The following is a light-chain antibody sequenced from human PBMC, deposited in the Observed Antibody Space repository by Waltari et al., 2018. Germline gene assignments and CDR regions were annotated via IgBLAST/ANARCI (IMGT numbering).Light chain of an antibody. J-gene: IGLJ2*01. CDR1: TSDVGTYNL. CDR2: EGS. V-gene: IGLV2-23*01. Sequence: QSALTQPASVSGSPGQSITISCTAPTSDVGTYNLVSWYQQYPGKAPKLLIYEGSRRPSGISNRFSGSTSGNTASLTISGLQAEDEADYYCCSSAGRSTLFGGGTKLTLL. CDR3: CSSAGRSTL.